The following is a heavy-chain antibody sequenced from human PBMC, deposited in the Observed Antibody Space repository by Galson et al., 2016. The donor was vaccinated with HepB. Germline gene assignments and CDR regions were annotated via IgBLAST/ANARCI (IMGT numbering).Heavy chain of an antibody. Sequence: SLRLSCAASGFMFNKHAMSWVRQAPGKGLQWVSGFSTSGSTIKYADSVKGRFIISRDNAKNSLYLQMNSLRAEDTAVYYCARVGYYGDYLDAFDIWGQGTMVTVSS. V-gene: IGHV3-48*03. J-gene: IGHJ3*02. CDR1: GFMFNKHA. CDR3: ARVGYYGDYLDAFDI. D-gene: IGHD4-17*01. CDR2: FSTSGSTI.